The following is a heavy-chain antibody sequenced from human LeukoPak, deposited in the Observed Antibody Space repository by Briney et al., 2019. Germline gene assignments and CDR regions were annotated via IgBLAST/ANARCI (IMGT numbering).Heavy chain of an antibody. CDR1: GGSISSSNYY. J-gene: IGHJ6*03. Sequence: PSETLSLTCSVSGGSISSSNYYWSWIRQPAGKGLEWIGRIYTSESTNYNPSLKSRVTISVDTSRNQFSLKLSSVTAADTAVYYCARVFDSGSQAYFYYMDVWGKGTTVIISS. V-gene: IGHV4-61*02. D-gene: IGHD3-10*01. CDR3: ARVFDSGSQAYFYYMDV. CDR2: IYTSEST.